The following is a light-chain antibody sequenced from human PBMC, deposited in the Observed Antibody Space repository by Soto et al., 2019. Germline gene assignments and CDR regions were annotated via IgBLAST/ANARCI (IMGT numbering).Light chain of an antibody. CDR3: QQYGNSPLWT. Sequence: DIVLTQSPGTLSLSPGERATLSCRASQSVSSSYLAWYQQKPGQAPRLLIYAASSRATGIPDRFSGSGSGTDFTLTISRLEPEDFAVYYCQQYGNSPLWTFGQGTKVEIK. CDR2: AAS. V-gene: IGKV3-20*01. J-gene: IGKJ1*01. CDR1: QSVSSSY.